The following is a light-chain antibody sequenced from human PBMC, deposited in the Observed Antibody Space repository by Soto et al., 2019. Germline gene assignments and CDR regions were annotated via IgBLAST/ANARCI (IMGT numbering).Light chain of an antibody. CDR1: QSVSNNY. CDR2: GAS. V-gene: IGKV3-20*01. Sequence: EIVLTQSPGTLSLSPGERATLSCRASQSVSNNYLAWYQQKPGQAPRLLIYGASNSATGIPDRFSGSGSGTDFTFTISRLEPEDFAVYYCHQYGSSGTFGQGTKVEIK. J-gene: IGKJ1*01. CDR3: HQYGSSGT.